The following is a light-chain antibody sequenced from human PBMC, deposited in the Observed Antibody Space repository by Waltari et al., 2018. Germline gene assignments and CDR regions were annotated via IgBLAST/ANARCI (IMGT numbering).Light chain of an antibody. V-gene: IGKV1-5*03. CDR2: KAS. Sequence: DIQMTQSPSTLSASVGDRVTITCRASQNINTSVAWYQQKPGKAPKLLIYKASNLKSGAPSRFSGGGSGTEFTLYISSLQPDDFATYYCQQYDNYPETFGPGTTVDVK. CDR1: QNINTS. CDR3: QQYDNYPET. J-gene: IGKJ1*01.